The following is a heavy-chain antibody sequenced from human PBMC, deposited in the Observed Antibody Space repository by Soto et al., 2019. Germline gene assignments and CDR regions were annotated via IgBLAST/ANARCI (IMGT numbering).Heavy chain of an antibody. J-gene: IGHJ4*02. D-gene: IGHD6-19*01. Sequence: SETLSLTCTVSGGSISGHYWIWIRQPPGEGMEWIGYIFYSGSTTYNNNPSLKSRVTMSVDTSKNQFSLRLSSVTAADTAVYYCARVGSSGWSPDYWGQGTLVTVSS. CDR1: GGSISGHY. CDR3: ARVGSSGWSPDY. CDR2: IFYSGSTTY. V-gene: IGHV4-59*11.